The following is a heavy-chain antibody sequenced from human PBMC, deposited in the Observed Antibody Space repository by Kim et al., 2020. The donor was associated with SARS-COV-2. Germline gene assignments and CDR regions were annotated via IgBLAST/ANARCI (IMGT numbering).Heavy chain of an antibody. D-gene: IGHD3-10*01. J-gene: IGHJ4*02. CDR3: ARSFLWFGELLPPSWVSCYFDY. V-gene: IGHV4-39*01. CDR2: IYYSGST. Sequence: SETLSLTCTVSGGSISSSSYYWGWIRQPPGKGLEWIGSIYYSGSTYYNPSLKSRVTISVDTSKNQFSLKLSSVTAADTAVYYCARSFLWFGELLPPSWVSCYFDYWGQGTLVAVSS. CDR1: GGSISSSSYY.